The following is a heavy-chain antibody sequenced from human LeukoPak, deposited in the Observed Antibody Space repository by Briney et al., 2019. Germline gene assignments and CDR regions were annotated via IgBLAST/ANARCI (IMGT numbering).Heavy chain of an antibody. D-gene: IGHD2-21*02. V-gene: IGHV1-69*04. Sequence: SVKVSCKASGYTFSSYAISWVRQAPGQGLEWMGRIIPIFGIANYAQKFQGRVTITADKSTSTAYMELSSLRSEDTAVYYCAREAPDCGGDCYSGHFQHWGQGTLVTVSS. CDR1: GYTFSSYA. CDR3: AREAPDCGGDCYSGHFQH. CDR2: IIPIFGIA. J-gene: IGHJ1*01.